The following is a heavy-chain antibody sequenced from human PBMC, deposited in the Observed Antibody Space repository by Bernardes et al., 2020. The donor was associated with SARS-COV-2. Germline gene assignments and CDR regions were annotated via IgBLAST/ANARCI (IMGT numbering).Heavy chain of an antibody. J-gene: IGHJ4*02. Sequence: GVLSIPSSTAVFNFSGSSIQWVRPAPGKVLEWYGRMRSEAKGYATTYLASGRGRFIISRDDSTYTAYLQIKSLKIEDTAVYYCTGDYLYWGQGTLVTVSS. CDR1: VFNFSGSS. D-gene: IGHD4-17*01. CDR2: MRSEAKGYAT. CDR3: TGDYLY. V-gene: IGHV3-73*01.